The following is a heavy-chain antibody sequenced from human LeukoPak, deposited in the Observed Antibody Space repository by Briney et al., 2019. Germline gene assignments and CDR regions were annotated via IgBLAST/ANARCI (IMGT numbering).Heavy chain of an antibody. D-gene: IGHD4/OR15-4a*01. CDR1: GFTFSNYW. Sequence: GGSLRLSCAASGFTFSNYWMTWVRQAPGKGLEWVAHINQDGNKKYYVDSVKGRFTIFRDNAKNSLYLQMNSLRAEDTAVYYCAAGDYGVHGDYWGQGILVTVSS. CDR2: INQDGNKK. CDR3: AAGDYGVHGDY. J-gene: IGHJ4*02. V-gene: IGHV3-7*03.